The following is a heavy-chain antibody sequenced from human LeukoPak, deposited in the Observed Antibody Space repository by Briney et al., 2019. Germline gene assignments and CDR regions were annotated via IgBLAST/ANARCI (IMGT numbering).Heavy chain of an antibody. CDR2: ISYDGSNK. CDR3: ARDGQGWFDP. CDR1: GFTFSSYG. J-gene: IGHJ5*02. Sequence: PGGSLRLSCAASGFTFSSYGMHWVRQAPGKGLEWVAVISYDGSNKYYADSVKGRFTISRDNSKNTLYLQMNSLRAEDTAVYYCARDGQGWFDPWAREPWSPSPQ. V-gene: IGHV3-30*03.